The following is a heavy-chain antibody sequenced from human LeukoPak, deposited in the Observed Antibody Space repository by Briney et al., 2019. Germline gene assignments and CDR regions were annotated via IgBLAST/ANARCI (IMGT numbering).Heavy chain of an antibody. Sequence: SETLSLTCTVSGGSISSYYWSWIRKPPGKGLEWIGYIYYSGSTNYNPSLKSRVTISVDTSKNQFSLKLSSVTAADTAVYYCAGASSDSSGVRWGQGTLVTVSS. D-gene: IGHD3-22*01. CDR2: IYYSGST. V-gene: IGHV4-59*01. CDR3: AGASSDSSGVR. CDR1: GGSISSYY. J-gene: IGHJ4*02.